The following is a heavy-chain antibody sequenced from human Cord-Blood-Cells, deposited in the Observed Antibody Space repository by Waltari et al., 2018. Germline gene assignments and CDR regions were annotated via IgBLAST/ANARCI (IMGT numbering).Heavy chain of an antibody. V-gene: IGHV3-33*01. CDR2: IWYDGSNK. J-gene: IGHJ6*02. CDR3: ARDKLYSSSWYYYYYGMDV. CDR1: GFTFSSYG. D-gene: IGHD6-13*01. Sequence: QVQLVESGGCVVQPGRSLRLSCAASGFTFSSYGMHWVRQAPGKGLEWVAVIWYDGSNKYYADSVKGRFTISRDNSKNTLYLQMNSRRAEDTAVDYCARDKLYSSSWYYYYYGMDVWGQGTTVTVSS.